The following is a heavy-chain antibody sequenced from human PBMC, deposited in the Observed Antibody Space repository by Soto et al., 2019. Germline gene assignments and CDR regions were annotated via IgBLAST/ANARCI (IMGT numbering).Heavy chain of an antibody. CDR2: ISGSGGSK. J-gene: IGHJ6*02. D-gene: IGHD5-18*01. Sequence: EVQLLESGGGLVQPGGSLRLSCAASGFTFSSYAMSWVRQAPGKGLEWVSAISGSGGSKYYADSVKGRFNISRDNSENALYMQMNSLRAEDTAVYYCAERGGWIQVTLLGMDVWGQGTTVTASS. CDR1: GFTFSSYA. V-gene: IGHV3-23*01. CDR3: AERGGWIQVTLLGMDV.